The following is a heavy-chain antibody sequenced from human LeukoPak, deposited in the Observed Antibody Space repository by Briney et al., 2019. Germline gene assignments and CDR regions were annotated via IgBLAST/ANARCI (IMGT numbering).Heavy chain of an antibody. CDR3: ARMNFYDSTGYSPGHYMDV. CDR2: LYPGVST. Sequence: SETLSLTCTVSGGPIYSYYWSWIRQTAGKGLEWIGRLYPGVSTDYNPSLKSRVTISVDTSKKQFALKLSAVTAADTAAYYCARMNFYDSTGYSPGHYMDVWGKGTTVTVSS. D-gene: IGHD3-22*01. CDR1: GGPIYSYY. J-gene: IGHJ6*03. V-gene: IGHV4-4*07.